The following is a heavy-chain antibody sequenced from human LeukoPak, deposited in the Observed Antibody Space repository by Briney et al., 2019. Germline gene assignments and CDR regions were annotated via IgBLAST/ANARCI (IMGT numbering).Heavy chain of an antibody. V-gene: IGHV1-18*01. CDR2: ISAYNGNT. J-gene: IGHJ6*03. CDR1: GYTFTSYG. Sequence: ASVKVSCKASGYTFTSYGISWVRQAPGQGLEWMGWISAYNGNTNYAQKLQGRVTMTTDTSTSTAYMELRSLRSDGTAVYYCAGPPPTVSDEYYYYYMDVWGKGTTVTVSS. CDR3: AGPPPTVSDEYYYYYMDV. D-gene: IGHD4-17*01.